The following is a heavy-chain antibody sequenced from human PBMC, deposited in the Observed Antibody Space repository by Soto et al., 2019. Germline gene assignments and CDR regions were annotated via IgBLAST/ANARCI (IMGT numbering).Heavy chain of an antibody. D-gene: IGHD5-18*01. CDR3: ARSGYSYGPFDY. CDR2: TYSGGST. Sequence: VRQAPGKGLEWVSVTYSGGSTYYADSVKGRFTISRDNSKNTLYLQMNSLRAEDTAVYYCARSGYSYGPFDYWGQGTLVTVSS. V-gene: IGHV3-53*01. J-gene: IGHJ4*02.